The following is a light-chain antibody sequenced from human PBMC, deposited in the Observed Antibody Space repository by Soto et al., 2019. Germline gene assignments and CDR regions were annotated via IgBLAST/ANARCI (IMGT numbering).Light chain of an antibody. Sequence: EIVLTQSPATLSLSPGERATLSCRASQSVSSYLACYQHKPGQAPRLLIYDASNRATGIPARFSGSGSGTEFPLTISSLEPEDFSVYYCQQRSNWPPLTFGGGTKVEIK. CDR3: QQRSNWPPLT. CDR2: DAS. V-gene: IGKV3-11*01. J-gene: IGKJ4*01. CDR1: QSVSSY.